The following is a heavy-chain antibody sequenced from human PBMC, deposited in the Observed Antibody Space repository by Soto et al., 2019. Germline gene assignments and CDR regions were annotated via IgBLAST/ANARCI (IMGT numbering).Heavy chain of an antibody. V-gene: IGHV4-30-2*01. CDR2: IYHSGNT. Sequence: QLQLQESGSGLVKPSQTLSITCAVSGGSISSGGYSWSWVRQPPGKGLEWIGYIYHSGNTYYNPSLKSRVTISVGRSKNQFSLKLSSVTAADTSVYYCARCCYYDSSGYYYPNWFDPWGQGTLVTVSS. CDR3: ARCCYYDSSGYYYPNWFDP. J-gene: IGHJ5*02. CDR1: GGSISSGGYS. D-gene: IGHD3-22*01.